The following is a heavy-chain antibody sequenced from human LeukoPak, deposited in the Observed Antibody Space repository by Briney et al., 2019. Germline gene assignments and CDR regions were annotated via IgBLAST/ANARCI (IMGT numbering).Heavy chain of an antibody. J-gene: IGHJ4*02. CDR2: VGYSGST. Sequence: SKTLSLTCSVSGGSFSSGNYYWSWIRQPPGKGLEWIGHVGYSGSTSYNPSLKRRVTISVDTSKNQFSLKLSSVTAADTAVYYCASYSYYYDSSGYFDYWGQGTLVTVSS. CDR3: ASYSYYYDSSGYFDY. V-gene: IGHV4-61*01. CDR1: GGSFSSGNYY. D-gene: IGHD3-22*01.